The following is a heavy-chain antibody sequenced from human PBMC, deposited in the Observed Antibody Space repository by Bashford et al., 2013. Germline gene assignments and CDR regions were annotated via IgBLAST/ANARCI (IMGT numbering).Heavy chain of an antibody. CDR2: ILYSGST. CDR3: ARARKGYCSGNSCYRLFDY. J-gene: IGHJ4*02. D-gene: IGHD2-15*01. CDR1: GGSVSSTSYY. Sequence: SETLSLTCTVFGGSVSSTSYYWGWVRQPPREGGWSGLGSILYSGSTYYNPSLKSRLTISVDTSKNQFSLKLTSVTAADTAVYYCARARKGYCSGNSCYRLFDYWGQGTLVTVSS. V-gene: IGHV4-39*07.